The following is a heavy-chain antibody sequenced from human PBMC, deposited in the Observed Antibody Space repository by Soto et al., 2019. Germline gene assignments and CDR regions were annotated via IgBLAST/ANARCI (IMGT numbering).Heavy chain of an antibody. V-gene: IGHV3-48*02. CDR3: ARAALYGYDY. Sequence: EVQLVESGGGLVQPGGSLRLSCAASGFTFSSYGMNWVRQAPGKGLEWVSYITSSSGTTYYADSVKGRFTIFRDNAKNSLYLQMNSLRDEDTAVYYCARAALYGYDYWGQGTLVTVSS. CDR2: ITSSSGTT. CDR1: GFTFSSYG. D-gene: IGHD4-17*01. J-gene: IGHJ4*02.